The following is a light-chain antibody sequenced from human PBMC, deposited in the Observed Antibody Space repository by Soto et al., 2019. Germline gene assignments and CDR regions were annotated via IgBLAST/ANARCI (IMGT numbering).Light chain of an antibody. V-gene: IGKV3-15*01. CDR3: QQYNNLVT. Sequence: EIVMTQSPATLSVSPGERATLSCRASQSVSSSLAWYQQKPGQAPRLLIYDASTRATGIPARFSGSGSGTEFTLTISSLQSEDFAVYYCQQYNNLVTFGQGTKVDIK. CDR1: QSVSSS. J-gene: IGKJ2*01. CDR2: DAS.